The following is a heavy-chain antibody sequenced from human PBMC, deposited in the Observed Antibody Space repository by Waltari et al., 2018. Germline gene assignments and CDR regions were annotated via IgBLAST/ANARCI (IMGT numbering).Heavy chain of an antibody. CDR1: GGTFSSYA. CDR2: SIPIFGTA. D-gene: IGHD6-13*01. CDR3: AKQFGIAAAGHFDY. V-gene: IGHV1-69*05. J-gene: IGHJ4*02. Sequence: QVQLVQSGAEVKKPGSSVKVSCKASGGTFSSYAISWVRQAPGQGLEWMGGSIPIFGTANYAQKFQGRVTITTDESTSTAYMELSSLRSEDTAVYYCAKQFGIAAAGHFDYWGQGTLVTVSS.